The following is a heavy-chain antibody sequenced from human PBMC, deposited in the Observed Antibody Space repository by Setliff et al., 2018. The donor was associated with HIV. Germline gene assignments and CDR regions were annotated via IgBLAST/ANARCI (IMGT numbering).Heavy chain of an antibody. D-gene: IGHD3-10*01. V-gene: IGHV3-73*01. Sequence: HPGGSLRLSCAASGFTFSGSAMHWVRQASGKGLEWIGRSGVEPNTYATEYATSVKGRFTISWDDSKNSLYLQMNSLKTEDTAVYYCTTAFNVILGDHFDYWGQGTLVTVSS. CDR1: GFTFSGSA. J-gene: IGHJ4*02. CDR3: TTAFNVILGDHFDY. CDR2: SGVEPNTYAT.